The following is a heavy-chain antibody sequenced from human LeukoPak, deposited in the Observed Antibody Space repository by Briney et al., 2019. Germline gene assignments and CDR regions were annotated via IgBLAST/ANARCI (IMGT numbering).Heavy chain of an antibody. J-gene: IGHJ4*02. CDR2: IYYRGST. Sequence: SETLSLTCTVAGGSISSNSYYWGCVRQPPGEGLEWIGSIYYRGSTYYNPSLKSRVTISVDTSKNHFSLRLSSVTAADTAVYYCARHWRDYYYGSTGYFPDYWGQGTLVTVSS. D-gene: IGHD3-22*01. CDR3: ARHWRDYYYGSTGYFPDY. CDR1: GGSISSNSYY. V-gene: IGHV4-39*07.